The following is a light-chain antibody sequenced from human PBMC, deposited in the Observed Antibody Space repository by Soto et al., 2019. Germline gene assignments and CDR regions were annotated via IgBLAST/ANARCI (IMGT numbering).Light chain of an antibody. CDR1: QSISNF. CDR3: QQSYNTPRT. V-gene: IGKV1-39*01. Sequence: GDRVTITCRASQSISNFLNWYQQRPGQAPKLLISSSSNVQSGVPSRFSGRGSGTDFTLTISGLQPEDAASYCCQQSYNTPRTFGQGTKVEI. J-gene: IGKJ1*01. CDR2: SSS.